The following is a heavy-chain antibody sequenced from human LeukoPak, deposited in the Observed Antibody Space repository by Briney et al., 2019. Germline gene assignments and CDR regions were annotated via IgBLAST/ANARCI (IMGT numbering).Heavy chain of an antibody. CDR1: GYTFTSYG. J-gene: IGHJ5*02. Sequence: ASVKVSCKASGYTFTSYGISWVRQAAGQGREWMGWISAYNGNTNYAQKLQGRVTMTTDTSTSTAYMELSSLRSDDTAVYYCAREAITIFGVVRTQTTTSPHRFDPWGQGTLVTVSS. CDR3: AREAITIFGVVRTQTTTSPHRFDP. D-gene: IGHD3-3*01. V-gene: IGHV1-18*01. CDR2: ISAYNGNT.